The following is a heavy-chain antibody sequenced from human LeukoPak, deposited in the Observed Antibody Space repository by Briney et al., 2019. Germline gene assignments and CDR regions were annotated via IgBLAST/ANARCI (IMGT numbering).Heavy chain of an antibody. CDR1: GGSFSGYY. CDR3: ARGSDGDPSPFDY. D-gene: IGHD4-17*01. V-gene: IGHV4-34*01. Sequence: SETLSLTCAVYGGSFSGYYWSWIRQPPGKGLEWIGEINHSGSTNYNPSLKSRVTISVDTSKNQFSLKLSSVTAADTAVYYCARGSDGDPSPFDYWGQGTLVTVSS. J-gene: IGHJ4*02. CDR2: INHSGST.